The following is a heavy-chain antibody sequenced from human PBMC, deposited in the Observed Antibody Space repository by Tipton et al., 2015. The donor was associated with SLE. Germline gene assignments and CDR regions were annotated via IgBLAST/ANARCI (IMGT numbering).Heavy chain of an antibody. D-gene: IGHD6-19*01. CDR1: GGSISSSSYY. CDR2: IYYSGST. V-gene: IGHV4-39*07. CDR3: ARDKGIAVGRFDP. J-gene: IGHJ5*02. Sequence: TLSLTCTVSGGSISSSSYYWGWIRQPPGKGLEWIGSIYYSGSTYYNPSLKSRVTISVDTSKNQFSLKLSSMTAVDTAVYYCARDKGIAVGRFDPWGQGTLVTVSS.